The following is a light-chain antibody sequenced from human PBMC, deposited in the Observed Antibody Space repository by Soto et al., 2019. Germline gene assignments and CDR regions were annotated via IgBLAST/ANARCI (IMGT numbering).Light chain of an antibody. V-gene: IGKV3-20*01. Sequence: EIVLTQSPGTLSLSPGEGATLSCRASQSIGGNFLAWYQQRRGQAPRLLIHGASNRATGIPDRFSGSGSGTDFTLTITRLEPEDFAVYYCQQYAGSPRTFGQGTKVEVK. CDR2: GAS. CDR1: QSIGGNF. J-gene: IGKJ1*01. CDR3: QQYAGSPRT.